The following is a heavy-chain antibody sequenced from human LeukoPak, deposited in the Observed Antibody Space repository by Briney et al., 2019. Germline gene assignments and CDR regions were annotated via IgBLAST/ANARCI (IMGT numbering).Heavy chain of an antibody. V-gene: IGHV1-69*13. J-gene: IGHJ3*02. CDR1: GGTFSSYV. CDR2: IIPIFGTA. Sequence: SVKVSCKASGGTFSSYVISWVRQAPGQGLEWMGGIIPIFGTANYAQKFQGRVTITADESTSTAYMELSSLRSEDTAVYYCARSRGYCSSTSCPDAFDIWGQGTMVTVSS. CDR3: ARSRGYCSSTSCPDAFDI. D-gene: IGHD2-2*01.